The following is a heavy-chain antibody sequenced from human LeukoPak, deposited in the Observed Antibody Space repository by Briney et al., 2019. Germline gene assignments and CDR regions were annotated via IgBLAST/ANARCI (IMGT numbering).Heavy chain of an antibody. CDR1: GASIRGTDW. J-gene: IGHJ3*01. D-gene: IGHD1-26*01. Sequence: SETLSLTCVVSGASIRGTDWWGGVRQAPGKGLEWIGEVFHSGGTNYNLSLKSRVTLSVDKSKNQFSLKLTSLTAADTAVYYCARAVGAWAAFDVWGQGTMVAVSS. V-gene: IGHV4-4*02. CDR2: VFHSGGT. CDR3: ARAVGAWAAFDV.